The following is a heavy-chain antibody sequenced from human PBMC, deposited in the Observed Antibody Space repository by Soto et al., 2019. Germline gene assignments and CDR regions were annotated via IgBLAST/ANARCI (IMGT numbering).Heavy chain of an antibody. CDR3: VRNDWYRFDP. D-gene: IGHD3-9*01. CDR2: IYHNGRF. V-gene: IGHV4-4*02. J-gene: IGHJ5*02. Sequence: QVQLQESGPGLVNPSGTLSLTCAVSGGSITSNWWSWVRQPPGKGLEWIGEIYHNGRFNYNPSLRSRRTTSIDTSQHQLSLKLTSVTAAATAVPYSVRNDWYRFDPSGPGNLVPVSS. CDR1: GGSITSNW.